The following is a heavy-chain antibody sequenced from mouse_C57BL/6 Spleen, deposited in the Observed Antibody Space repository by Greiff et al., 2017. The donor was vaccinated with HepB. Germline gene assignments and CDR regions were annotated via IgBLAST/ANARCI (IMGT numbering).Heavy chain of an antibody. CDR3: ARNGYDVGAWFAY. D-gene: IGHD2-2*01. CDR1: GFSLTSYG. Sequence: QVHVKQSGPGLVQPSQSLSITCTVSGFSLTSYGVHWVRQSPGKGLEWLGVIWSGGSTDYNAAFISRLSISKDNSKSQVFFKMNSLQADDTAIYYCARNGYDVGAWFAYWGQGTLVTVSA. CDR2: IWSGGST. J-gene: IGHJ3*01. V-gene: IGHV2-2*01.